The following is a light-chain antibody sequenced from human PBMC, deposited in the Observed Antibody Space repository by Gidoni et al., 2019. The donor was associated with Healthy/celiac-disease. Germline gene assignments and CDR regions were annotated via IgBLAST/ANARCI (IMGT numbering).Light chain of an antibody. CDR2: DVS. Sequence: SARTQPASVSGAPGQSITISFTGTRSDVGSYNYVSWYQQHPGKAPKLMIYDVSNRPSGVSNRFSGSKSGNPASLTISGLQAEDEADYYCSSYTSSSTLVFGGGTKLTVL. J-gene: IGLJ2*01. CDR3: SSYTSSSTLV. CDR1: RSDVGSYNY. V-gene: IGLV2-14*01.